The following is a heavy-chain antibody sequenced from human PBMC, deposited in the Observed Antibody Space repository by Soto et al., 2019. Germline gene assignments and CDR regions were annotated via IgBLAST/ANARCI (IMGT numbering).Heavy chain of an antibody. Sequence: ASVKVSCKASGGTFSSYTISWVRQAPGQGLEWMGRIIPILGIANYAQKFQGRVTITADKSTSTAYMELSSLRSEDTAVYYCAREGMITGTTGNWFDPWGQGTLVTVSS. J-gene: IGHJ5*02. D-gene: IGHD1-7*01. V-gene: IGHV1-69*04. CDR2: IIPILGIA. CDR3: AREGMITGTTGNWFDP. CDR1: GGTFSSYT.